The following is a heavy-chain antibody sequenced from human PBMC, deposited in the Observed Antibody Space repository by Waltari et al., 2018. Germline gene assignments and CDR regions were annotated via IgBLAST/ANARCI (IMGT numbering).Heavy chain of an antibody. J-gene: IGHJ3*01. D-gene: IGHD3-22*01. V-gene: IGHV1-2*06. CDR2: INPNSGGI. Sequence: QVQLVQSGAEVKKPGASVKVSCKTSGYTFTGYYFHWVRQAPGQGLEWMVRINPNSGGINYARKFQDRLTVARDTSTTTAYIELIGLKSDDTAVYYCANFYYDGSNQTWGQGTVVTVSS. CDR3: ANFYYDGSNQT. CDR1: GYTFTGYY.